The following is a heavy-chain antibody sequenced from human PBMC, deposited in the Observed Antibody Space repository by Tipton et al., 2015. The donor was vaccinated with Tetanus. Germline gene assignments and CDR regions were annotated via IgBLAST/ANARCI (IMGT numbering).Heavy chain of an antibody. CDR3: ARSHMVTLDY. V-gene: IGHV3-30-3*01. J-gene: IGHJ4*02. Sequence: SLRLSCAASGFNFNNSGLHWVRQAPGKGLEWLASISSNGVNTYSADSVKGRFTISRANSKNTLYLQMNNLRPEDTAMYYCARSHMVTLDYWGQGTLVTVSS. CDR2: ISSNGVNT. CDR1: GFNFNNSG. D-gene: IGHD2-21*02.